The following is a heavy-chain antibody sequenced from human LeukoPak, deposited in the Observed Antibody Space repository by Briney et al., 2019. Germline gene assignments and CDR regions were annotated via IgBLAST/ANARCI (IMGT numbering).Heavy chain of an antibody. CDR2: IMQDGSEK. CDR3: ARSDGVTGIKTYYYYYMDV. J-gene: IGHJ6*03. D-gene: IGHD1-1*01. V-gene: IGHV3-7*01. CDR1: GFTFSSYW. Sequence: GGSLRLSCAASGFTFSSYWMSWVRQAPGKGLEWVANIMQDGSEKYYADSVKGRFTISRDNAKNSLYLQMNSLRAEDTAVFYCARSDGVTGIKTYYYYYMDVWGKGTTVTVSS.